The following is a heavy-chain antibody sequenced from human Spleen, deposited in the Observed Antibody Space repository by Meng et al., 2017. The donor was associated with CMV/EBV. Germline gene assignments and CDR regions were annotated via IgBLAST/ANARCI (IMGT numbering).Heavy chain of an antibody. CDR1: DGSISNDKYY. Sequence: VSDGSISNDKYYWNWIRQHPGKGLELIGYIYHSGTTYYNPSLKSRVRISLDTSQNQFSLKVTSVTAADTAVYYCARSPVLPGYEFGPWGHGTLVTVSS. D-gene: IGHD2-2*01. V-gene: IGHV4-31*02. CDR3: ARSPVLPGYEFGP. J-gene: IGHJ5*02. CDR2: IYHSGTT.